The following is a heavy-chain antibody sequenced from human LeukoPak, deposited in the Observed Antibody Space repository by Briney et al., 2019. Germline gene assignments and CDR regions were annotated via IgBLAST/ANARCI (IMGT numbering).Heavy chain of an antibody. CDR3: ANDPLKLYGSGSYPFDY. V-gene: IGHV3-23*01. CDR1: GFTFSSYG. CDR2: ISGSGGST. D-gene: IGHD3-10*01. Sequence: GGSLRLSCAASGFTFSSYGMSWVRQAPGRGLEWVSAISGSGGSTYYADSVKGRFTISRDNSKNTLYLQMNSLRAEDTAVYYCANDPLKLYGSGSYPFDYWGQGTLVTVSS. J-gene: IGHJ4*02.